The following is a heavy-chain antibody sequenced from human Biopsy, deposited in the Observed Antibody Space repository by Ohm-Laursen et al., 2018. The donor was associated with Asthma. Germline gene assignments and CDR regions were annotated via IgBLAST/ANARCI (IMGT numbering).Heavy chain of an antibody. Sequence: TLSLTCAVSGASINSGGFSWDWIRHPPRKGLELIAYLFHSGAPHYNPSLKSRVTISVDRSQRQFSLKVNSVTAADTAVYYCARMNTLIQAANYFSYAMDVWGQGTTVTVSS. J-gene: IGHJ6*02. CDR3: ARMNTLIQAANYFSYAMDV. V-gene: IGHV4-30-2*01. CDR1: GASINSGGFS. CDR2: LFHSGAP. D-gene: IGHD3-9*01.